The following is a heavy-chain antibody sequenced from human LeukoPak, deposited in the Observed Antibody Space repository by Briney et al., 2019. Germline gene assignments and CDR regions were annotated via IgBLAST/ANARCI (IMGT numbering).Heavy chain of an antibody. V-gene: IGHV1-18*01. CDR3: ARGLGYDFWSGYMVWFDP. CDR2: ISAYNGNT. J-gene: IGHJ5*02. D-gene: IGHD3-3*01. CDR1: GYTFTSYG. Sequence: ASVKVSCKASGYTFTSYGISWVRQAPGQGLEWMGWISAYNGNTNYAQKLQGRVTMTTDTSTSTAYMELRSLRSEDTAVYYCARGLGYDFWSGYMVWFDPWGQGTLVTVSS.